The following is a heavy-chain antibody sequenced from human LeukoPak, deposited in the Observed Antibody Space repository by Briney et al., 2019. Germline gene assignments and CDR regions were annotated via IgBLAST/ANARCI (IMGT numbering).Heavy chain of an antibody. J-gene: IGHJ4*02. CDR1: GFTFSSYA. Sequence: GGSLRLSCAASGFTFSSYAMSWVRQAPGKGLEWVSAISGSGGSTYYADSVKGRFTISRDNSKNTLYLQMNSLRAEDTAVYYCARGYYYDSSGYYSQPPDYWGQGTLVTVSS. D-gene: IGHD3-22*01. CDR2: ISGSGGST. CDR3: ARGYYYDSSGYYSQPPDY. V-gene: IGHV3-23*01.